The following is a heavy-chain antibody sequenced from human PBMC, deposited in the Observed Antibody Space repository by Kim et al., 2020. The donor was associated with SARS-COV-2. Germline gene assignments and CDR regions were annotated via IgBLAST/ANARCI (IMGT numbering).Heavy chain of an antibody. CDR1: GGSFSGYY. D-gene: IGHD3-9*01. Sequence: SETLSLTCAVYGGSFSGYYWSWIRQPPGKGLEWIGEINHSGSTNYNPSLKSRVTISVDTSKNQFSLKLSSVTAADTAVYYCARRYILTGRFDYWGQGTLVTVSS. J-gene: IGHJ4*02. V-gene: IGHV4-34*01. CDR2: INHSGST. CDR3: ARRYILTGRFDY.